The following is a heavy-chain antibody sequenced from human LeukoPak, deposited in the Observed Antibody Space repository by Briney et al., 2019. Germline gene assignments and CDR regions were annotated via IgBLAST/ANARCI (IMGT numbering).Heavy chain of an antibody. CDR2: IYYSGST. D-gene: IGHD2-21*02. J-gene: IGHJ4*02. CDR1: GGSISSYY. CDR3: AREVVVTAMYYFDY. Sequence: KSSETLSLTCTVSGGSISSYYWSWIRQPPGKGLEWIGYIYYSGSTNYNPSLKSRVTISVDTSKNQFSLKLSSVTAADTAVYYCAREVVVTAMYYFDYWGQGTLVTVSS. V-gene: IGHV4-59*01.